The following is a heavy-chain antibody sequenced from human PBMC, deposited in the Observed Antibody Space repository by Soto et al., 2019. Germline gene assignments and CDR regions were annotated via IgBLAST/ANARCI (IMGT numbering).Heavy chain of an antibody. D-gene: IGHD4-17*01. CDR3: ARPAATVIFYSGMDV. CDR2: ISFDGSNE. V-gene: IGHV3-30-3*01. J-gene: IGHJ6*02. CDR1: GFTFSDYA. Sequence: QVQLVEFGGGVVQPGRSLRLSCAASGFTFSDYAMHWVRQAPGKGLGWVAIISFDGSNEHYADSVQGRFTISRDNSENTLYLQMNSLRADDTAVYYCARPAATVIFYSGMDVWGQGTTVTVSS.